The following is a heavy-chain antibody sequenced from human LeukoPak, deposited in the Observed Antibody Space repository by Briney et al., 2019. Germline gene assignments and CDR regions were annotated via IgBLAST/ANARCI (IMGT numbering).Heavy chain of an antibody. CDR3: ARGLGRGYSGSPVGY. D-gene: IGHD5-12*01. CDR1: GGSFSGYY. Sequence: PSETLSLTCAVCGGSFSGYYWSWIRQPPGKGLEWIGEINHSGSTNYNPSLKSRVTISVDTSKNQFSLKLSSVTAADTAVYYCARGLGRGYSGSPVGYWGQGTLVTVSS. J-gene: IGHJ4*02. CDR2: INHSGST. V-gene: IGHV4-34*01.